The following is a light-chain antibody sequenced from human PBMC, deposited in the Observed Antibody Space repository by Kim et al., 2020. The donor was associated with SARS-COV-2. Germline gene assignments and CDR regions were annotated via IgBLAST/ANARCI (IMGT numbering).Light chain of an antibody. CDR1: NIGIIS. V-gene: IGLV3-21*04. J-gene: IGLJ3*02. CDR2: YDS. Sequence: APGKKARITWGGNNIGIISVRWYQMKPGQATVLVIYYDSDRLSGIPARFSGSNSGNTATLPIRRVDAGDEADYHCQVWDSSSDHPVFGGGTQLTVL. CDR3: QVWDSSSDHPV.